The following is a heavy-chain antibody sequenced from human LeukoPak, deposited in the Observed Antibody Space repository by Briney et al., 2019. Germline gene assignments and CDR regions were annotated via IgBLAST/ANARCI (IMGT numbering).Heavy chain of an antibody. CDR2: ISAYNGNT. CDR3: ARGHLRYFDWLWNP. CDR1: GYTFTSYG. J-gene: IGHJ5*02. Sequence: ASVKVSCKASGYTFTSYGISWVRQAPGQGLEWMGWISAYNGNTNYGQKLQGRVTMTTDTSTSTAYMELRSLRSDDTAVYYCARGHLRYFDWLWNPWGQGTLVTVSS. V-gene: IGHV1-18*04. D-gene: IGHD3-9*01.